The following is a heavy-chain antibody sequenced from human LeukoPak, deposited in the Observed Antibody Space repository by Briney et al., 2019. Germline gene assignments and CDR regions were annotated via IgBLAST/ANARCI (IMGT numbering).Heavy chain of an antibody. CDR1: GGSFSGYH. D-gene: IGHD3-10*01. J-gene: IGHJ6*02. V-gene: IGHV4-34*01. Sequence: PSETLSLTCAVYGGSFSGYHWSWIRQPPGKGLEWIGEINHSGSTNYNPSLKSRVTISVDTSKNQFSLKLSSVTAADTAVYYCARGLKSGYGSGSYFSVRQDLDGMDVWGQGTTVTVSS. CDR3: ARGLKSGYGSGSYFSVRQDLDGMDV. CDR2: INHSGST.